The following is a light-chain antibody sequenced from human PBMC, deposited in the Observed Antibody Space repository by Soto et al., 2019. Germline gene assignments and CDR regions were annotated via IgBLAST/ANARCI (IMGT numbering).Light chain of an antibody. Sequence: AIQLTQSPSSLSASVGDRVTITCRASQGISSALAWYQQKSGKAPKVLIYDASNLESGVPSRFSGSRSGTDFTLTISSLQPEDFATYYCQQFNSYPWTFGQGTKVEIQ. CDR3: QQFNSYPWT. CDR2: DAS. V-gene: IGKV1-13*02. J-gene: IGKJ1*01. CDR1: QGISSA.